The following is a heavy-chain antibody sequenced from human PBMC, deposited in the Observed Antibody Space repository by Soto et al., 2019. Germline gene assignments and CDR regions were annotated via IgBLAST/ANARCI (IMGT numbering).Heavy chain of an antibody. CDR3: AKDRAIYYGSSPPGY. D-gene: IGHD3-10*01. Sequence: PGGSLRLSCAASGFSFSSHAMTWVRQAPGKGLEWVSSISGSGGSTYYADSVKGRFTISRDNSKNTLYLQMDSLRAEDTAVYYCAKDRAIYYGSSPPGYWGQGTLVTVSS. CDR2: ISGSGGST. V-gene: IGHV3-23*01. CDR1: GFSFSSHA. J-gene: IGHJ4*02.